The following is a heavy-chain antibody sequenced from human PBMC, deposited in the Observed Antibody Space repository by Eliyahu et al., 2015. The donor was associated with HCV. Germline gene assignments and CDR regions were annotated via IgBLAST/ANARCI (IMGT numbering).Heavy chain of an antibody. D-gene: IGHD3-22*01. CDR1: GFSLXNARXG. CDR2: IFSNDEK. CDR3: ARTPTMSYYYDSSGYYQYYYYYGMDV. Sequence: QVTLKESGPVLVKPTETLTLTCTVSGFSLXNARXGVXWIXQPPGKALEWLAHIFSNDEKSYSTSLKSRLTISKDTSKSQVVXTMTNMDPVDTATYYCARTPTMSYYYDSSGYYQYYYYYGMDVWGQGTTVTVSS. J-gene: IGHJ6*02. V-gene: IGHV2-26*01.